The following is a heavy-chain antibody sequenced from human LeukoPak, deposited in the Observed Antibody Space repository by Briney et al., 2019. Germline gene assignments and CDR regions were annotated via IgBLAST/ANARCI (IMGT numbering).Heavy chain of an antibody. V-gene: IGHV1-69*13. D-gene: IGHD5-12*01. CDR1: GGTFISYA. CDR3: ARDVGSGYSGYTGIFDY. J-gene: IGHJ4*02. Sequence: GASVKVSCKASGGTFISYAISWVRQAPGQGGEGMGGIIPIFGTANYAQKFQRRVTITADESTSTAYMELSSLRSEDTAVYYCARDVGSGYSGYTGIFDYWGQGTLVTVSS. CDR2: IIPIFGTA.